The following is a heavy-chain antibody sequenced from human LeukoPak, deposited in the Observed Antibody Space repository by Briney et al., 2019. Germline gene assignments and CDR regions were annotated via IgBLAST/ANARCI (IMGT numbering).Heavy chain of an antibody. CDR1: GFTFSSYA. V-gene: IGHV3-30-3*01. Sequence: HTGGSLRLSCAASGFTFSSYAMHWVRQAPGKGLEWVAVISCDGSNKYYADSVKGRFTISRDNSKNTLYLQMNSLRAEDTAVYYCARALTTVTLAYYYGMDVWGQGTTVTVSS. CDR2: ISCDGSNK. D-gene: IGHD4-17*01. J-gene: IGHJ6*02. CDR3: ARALTTVTLAYYYGMDV.